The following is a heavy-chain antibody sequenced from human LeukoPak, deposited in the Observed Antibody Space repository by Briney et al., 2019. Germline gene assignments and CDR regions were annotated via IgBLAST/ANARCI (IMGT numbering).Heavy chain of an antibody. CDR2: IWDDGSNK. V-gene: IGHV3-33*01. CDR3: ARPSPPGDGYNPCDY. CDR1: GFTFSSYG. Sequence: GGSLRLSCAASGFTFSSYGMHWVGQAPGKGLEGVAVIWDDGSNKYYADSVKGRFTISRDNSKNTLYLQMNSLRPEDTAVYYCARPSPPGDGYNPCDYWGPGALVIVSS. J-gene: IGHJ4*02. D-gene: IGHD5-24*01.